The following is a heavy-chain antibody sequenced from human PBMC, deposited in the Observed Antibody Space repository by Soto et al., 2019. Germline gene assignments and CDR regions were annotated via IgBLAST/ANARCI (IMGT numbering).Heavy chain of an antibody. CDR3: ARTMDV. CDR2: IYDSGSL. V-gene: IGHV4-30-2*01. Sequence: QLQLQESGSGLVKPSQTLSLTCAVSGGSISSGGYSWSWIRQPPGKGLEWIGYIYDSGSLYYKSPFTSRVTISVHRSHNQFSLKRSSVTAADTAVYYCARTMDVCGQGTTVTVAS. CDR1: GGSISSGGYS. J-gene: IGHJ6*02.